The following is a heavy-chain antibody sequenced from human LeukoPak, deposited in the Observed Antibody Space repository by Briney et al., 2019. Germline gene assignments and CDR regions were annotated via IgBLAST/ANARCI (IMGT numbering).Heavy chain of an antibody. Sequence: SETLSLTCNVSGASMSSNYWSWIRQPPGKGLEWIGYIYFSGSTSYNSSLKSRATISLDTPKNQFSLGLSSVTAADTAVYYCARSFDSRGYYYYGMDVWGQGTTVTVSS. CDR2: IYFSGST. CDR3: ARSFDSRGYYYYGMDV. CDR1: GASMSSNY. J-gene: IGHJ6*02. V-gene: IGHV4-59*01. D-gene: IGHD3-22*01.